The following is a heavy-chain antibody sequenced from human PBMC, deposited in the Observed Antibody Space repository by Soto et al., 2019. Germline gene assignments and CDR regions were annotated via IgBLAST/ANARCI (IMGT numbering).Heavy chain of an antibody. Sequence: PSETLSLTCTVSGGSISSYYWSWIRQPPGKGLEWIGYIYYSGSTNYNPSLKSRVTISVDTSKNQFSLKLSSVTAADTAVYYCARVTSGWEIPPLYYFDYWGQGTLVTVSS. CDR3: ARVTSGWEIPPLYYFDY. CDR2: IYYSGST. V-gene: IGHV4-59*01. CDR1: GGSISSYY. D-gene: IGHD6-19*01. J-gene: IGHJ4*02.